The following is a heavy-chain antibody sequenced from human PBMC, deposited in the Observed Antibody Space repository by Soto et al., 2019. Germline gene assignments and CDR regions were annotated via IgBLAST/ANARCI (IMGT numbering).Heavy chain of an antibody. CDR2: ISGSGGST. CDR3: ATSRWAAPGYFQH. J-gene: IGHJ1*01. Sequence: PGGSLRLSCAASGFTFSSYAMSWVRQAPGKGLEWVSAISGSGGSTYYADSVKGRFTISRDNSKNTLYLQMNSLRAEDTAVYYCATSRWAAPGYFQHWGQGTLVTVSS. CDR1: GFTFSSYA. D-gene: IGHD4-17*01. V-gene: IGHV3-23*01.